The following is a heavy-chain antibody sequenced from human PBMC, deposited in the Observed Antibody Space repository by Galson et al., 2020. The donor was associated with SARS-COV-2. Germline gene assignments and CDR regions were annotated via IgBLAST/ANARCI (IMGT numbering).Heavy chain of an antibody. CDR2: ISNSSSYI. V-gene: IGHV3-21*01. D-gene: IGHD6-13*01. CDR1: GFTFSSYS. CDR3: ARDGQQQLGRDYYGMDV. Sequence: NSGGSLRLSCAASGFTFSSYSMNWVRQAPGKGLEWVSSISNSSSYIYYADSVKGRFTISRDNAKNSLYLQMNSLRAEDTAVYYCARDGQQQLGRDYYGMDVWGQGTTVTVSS. J-gene: IGHJ6*01.